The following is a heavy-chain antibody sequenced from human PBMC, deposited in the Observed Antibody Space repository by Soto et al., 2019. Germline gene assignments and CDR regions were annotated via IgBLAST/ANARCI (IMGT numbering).Heavy chain of an antibody. CDR1: GFTFSDHS. J-gene: IGHJ4*02. V-gene: IGHV3-48*01. CDR2: IDSSSSGI. Sequence: EVQLVESGGGLVQPGGSLRLSCAASGFTFSDHSMNWVRQAPGKGLEWVSIIDSSSSGIYYADSVKGRFTISRDNVKNSLYLQMNSLRAEDTALYYCARDGGDCGRTECFDFDFWGQGILVTVSS. D-gene: IGHD2-2*01. CDR3: ARDGGDCGRTECFDFDF.